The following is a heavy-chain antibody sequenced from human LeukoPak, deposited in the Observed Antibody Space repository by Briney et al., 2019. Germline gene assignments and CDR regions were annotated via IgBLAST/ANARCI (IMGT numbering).Heavy chain of an antibody. D-gene: IGHD2-15*01. CDR1: GFTVSSNY. CDR3: ARFRVVAAKLDAFDI. V-gene: IGHV3-53*01. CDR2: IYSGGST. Sequence: GGSLRLSCAASGFTVSSNYMSWVRQAPGKGLEWVSVIYSGGSTYYADSVKGRFTISRDNSKNTLYLQMNSLRAEDTAVYYCARFRVVAAKLDAFDIWGQGTMVTASS. J-gene: IGHJ3*02.